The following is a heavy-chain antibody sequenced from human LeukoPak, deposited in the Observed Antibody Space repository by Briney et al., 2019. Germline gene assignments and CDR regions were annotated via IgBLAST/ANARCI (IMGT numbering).Heavy chain of an antibody. CDR2: IWYDESNK. CDR1: GFTFSSYA. D-gene: IGHD6-13*01. J-gene: IGHJ6*02. CDR3: ARAGAASGTPYYYGRDV. V-gene: IGHV3-33*08. Sequence: PGGSLRLSCAASGFTFSSYAMHWVRQAPGKGLEWVAVIWYDESNKDYADSVKGRFTISRDNSKNTLYLQMNSLRAEDTAVYYCARAGAASGTPYYYGRDVWGQGTTVTVS.